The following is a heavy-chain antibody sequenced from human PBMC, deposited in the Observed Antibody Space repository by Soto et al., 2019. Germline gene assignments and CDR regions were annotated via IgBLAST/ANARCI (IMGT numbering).Heavy chain of an antibody. CDR1: GFIFSDYA. Sequence: QVQLVESGGGVVQPGRSLRLSCAASGFIFSDYAMHWVRQAPGKGLEWVAVISYGGDNKYYADSVRGRFAISRDNLKNTLELQMNSLSPEDTALSPCAKARHSTSWYGLEADFWSQGTLVTVSS. J-gene: IGHJ4*02. CDR2: ISYGGDNK. CDR3: AKARHSTSWYGLEADF. D-gene: IGHD6-13*01. V-gene: IGHV3-30*09.